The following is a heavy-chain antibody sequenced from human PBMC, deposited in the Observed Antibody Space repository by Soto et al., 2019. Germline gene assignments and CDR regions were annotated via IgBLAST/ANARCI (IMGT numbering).Heavy chain of an antibody. Sequence: GGSLRLSCAASGFTFSSYGMHWVRQAPGKGLEWVAVIWYDGSNKYYADSVKGRFTISRDNSKNTLYLQMNSLRAEDTAVYYCARGRVNYDILTGRRFYYFDYWGQGTLVTVSS. V-gene: IGHV3-33*01. CDR3: ARGRVNYDILTGRRFYYFDY. CDR1: GFTFSSYG. CDR2: IWYDGSNK. D-gene: IGHD3-9*01. J-gene: IGHJ4*02.